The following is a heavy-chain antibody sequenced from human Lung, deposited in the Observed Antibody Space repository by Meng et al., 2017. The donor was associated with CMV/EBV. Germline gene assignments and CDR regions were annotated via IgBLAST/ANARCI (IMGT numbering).Heavy chain of an antibody. CDR2: ISHSGIT. D-gene: IGHD1-14*01. J-gene: IGHJ4*02. V-gene: IGHV4-34*01. Sequence: SEILSLTCAVHGESFSGYSWSWIRQPPGKGLEWIGEISHSGITNYNPSLKSRVTISLDTSKNQFSLKLNSVAAADTAVFYCARTLPPARGHRLDYWGQGTLVTVSS. CDR3: ARTLPPARGHRLDY. CDR1: GESFSGYS.